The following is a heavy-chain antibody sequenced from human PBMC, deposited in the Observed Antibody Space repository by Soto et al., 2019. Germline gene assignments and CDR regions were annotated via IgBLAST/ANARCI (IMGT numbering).Heavy chain of an antibody. D-gene: IGHD2-15*01. V-gene: IGHV4-39*01. CDR2: IYYSGST. CDR1: SGSISSSNW. CDR3: ARHIVVVVAATGWFDP. Sequence: PSETLSLTCAVSSGSISSSNWWSWVRQPPGKGLEWIGSIYYSGSTYYNPTLKSRVTISVDTSKNQFSLKLSSVTAADTAVYYCARHIVVVVAATGWFDPWGQGTLVTVSS. J-gene: IGHJ5*02.